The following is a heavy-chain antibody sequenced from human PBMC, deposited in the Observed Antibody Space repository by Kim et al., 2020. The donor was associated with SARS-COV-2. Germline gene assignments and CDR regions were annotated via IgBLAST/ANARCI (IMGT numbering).Heavy chain of an antibody. Sequence: SETLSLTCAVYGGSFSGYYWSWIRQPPGKGLEWIGEINHSGSTNYNPSLKSRVTISVDTSKNQFSLKLSSVTAADTAVYYCARFLYGGLVPLLWFGEKSSPLPTPRKRTRDYYYYYGMDVWGQGTTVTVSS. V-gene: IGHV4-34*01. CDR3: ARFLYGGLVPLLWFGEKSSPLPTPRKRTRDYYYYYGMDV. D-gene: IGHD3-10*01. CDR1: GGSFSGYY. J-gene: IGHJ6*02. CDR2: INHSGST.